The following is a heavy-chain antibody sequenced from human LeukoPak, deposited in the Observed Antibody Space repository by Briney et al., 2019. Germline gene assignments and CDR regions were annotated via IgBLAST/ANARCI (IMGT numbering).Heavy chain of an antibody. J-gene: IGHJ5*02. CDR2: IWYDGSNK. D-gene: IGHD6-13*01. Sequence: GSLRLSCAASGFTFSSYGMHWVRQAPGKGLEWVAVIWYDGSNKFYADSVKGRFTISRDNSKSTLYLQMNSLRAEDTAVYYCAREYSAGWFDPWGQGTLVTVSS. CDR1: GFTFSSYG. V-gene: IGHV3-33*01. CDR3: AREYSAGWFDP.